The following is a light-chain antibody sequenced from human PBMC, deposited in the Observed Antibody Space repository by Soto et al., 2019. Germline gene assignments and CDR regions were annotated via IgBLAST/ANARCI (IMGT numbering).Light chain of an antibody. J-gene: IGLJ3*02. CDR2: CNN. CDR1: RSDIGRNF. V-gene: IGLV1-47*02. CDR3: ASWDDALNAKV. Sequence: QSVLTQSPSASGTPGQRVTISCSGSRSDIGRNFAYWYQHVPRTAPSLLIQCNNERPSGVPDRFSGSKSGTSVSLAISGLRSDDEDTSYCASWDDALNAKVFGGGTKLTVL.